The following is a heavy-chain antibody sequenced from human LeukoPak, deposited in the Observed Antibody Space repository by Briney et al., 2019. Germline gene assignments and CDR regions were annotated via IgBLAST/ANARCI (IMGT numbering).Heavy chain of an antibody. Sequence: SETLSLTCTVCGGSFSGYYWSWIRQPPGKGLEWIGEINHSGSTQYNPSLKSRVTISLDTSKNQFSLKLTSVTAADTAVYYCARGATSTPYYYYYMAVWGKGTTVTVSS. CDR2: INHSGST. D-gene: IGHD2-15*01. J-gene: IGHJ6*03. CDR1: GGSFSGYY. V-gene: IGHV4-34*01. CDR3: ARGATSTPYYYYYMAV.